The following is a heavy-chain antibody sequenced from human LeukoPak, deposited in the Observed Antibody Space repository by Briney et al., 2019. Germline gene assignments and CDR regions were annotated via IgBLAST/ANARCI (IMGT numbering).Heavy chain of an antibody. V-gene: IGHV3-30*01. CDR2: ISTDGSKT. J-gene: IGHJ4*02. CDR3: ARDSTYWYDSGSSGPHYFDY. CDR1: GFIFSNYA. D-gene: IGHD3-10*01. Sequence: GRSPRLSCAASGFIFSNYAMHWVRQAPGKVLEWVALISTDGSKTYHADSVKGRFSISRDNSKNTLYLQLNSLRAEDTSVYYCARDSTYWYDSGSSGPHYFDYWGQGTLVTVSS.